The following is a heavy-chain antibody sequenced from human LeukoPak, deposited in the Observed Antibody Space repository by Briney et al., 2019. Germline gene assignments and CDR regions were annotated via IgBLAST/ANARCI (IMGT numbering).Heavy chain of an antibody. CDR3: AREMYSYGFYYYYYGMDV. J-gene: IGHJ6*02. CDR1: GFTFSSYE. Sequence: PGGSLRLSCAASGFTFSSYEMNWVRQAPGKGLEWVSYISSSGSTIYYADSVKGRFTISRDNAKNSLYLQMNSLRAEDTAVYYCAREMYSYGFYYYYYGMDVWGQGTTVTVSS. D-gene: IGHD5-18*01. CDR2: ISSSGSTI. V-gene: IGHV3-48*03.